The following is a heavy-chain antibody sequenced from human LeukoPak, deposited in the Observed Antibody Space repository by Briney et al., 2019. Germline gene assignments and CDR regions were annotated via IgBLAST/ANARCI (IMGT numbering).Heavy chain of an antibody. V-gene: IGHV3-74*01. CDR2: INTNGDSA. CDR3: ARVGVTYCSSTSCYPDY. J-gene: IGHJ4*02. CDR1: GFKFSSYW. D-gene: IGHD2-2*01. Sequence: GGSLRLSCAVSGFKFSSYWMNWVRQVPGKGLMWVAHINTNGDSANYADSVKGRFTISRDNSKNTLYLQMNSLRDEDTAVYYCARVGVTYCSSTSCYPDYWGQGTLVTVSS.